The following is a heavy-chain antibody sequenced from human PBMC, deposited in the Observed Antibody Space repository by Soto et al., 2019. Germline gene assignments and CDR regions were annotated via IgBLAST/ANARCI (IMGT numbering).Heavy chain of an antibody. CDR1: GFSLSTGGVG. Sequence: QITLKESGPPRVRPTQTLTLTCTFSGFSLSTGGVGVGWIRQPPGKALERLALIYWDDDKRYSPSLKSRLTITKDNSGTQVVFTTTNMDPVDTATYYCAHRVGLQGNWNGGYFDFWGQGALVTVSS. CDR3: AHRVGLQGNWNGGYFDF. V-gene: IGHV2-5*02. J-gene: IGHJ4*02. D-gene: IGHD1-1*01. CDR2: IYWDDDK.